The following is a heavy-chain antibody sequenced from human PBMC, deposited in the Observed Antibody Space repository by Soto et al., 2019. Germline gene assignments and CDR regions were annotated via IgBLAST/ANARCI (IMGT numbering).Heavy chain of an antibody. J-gene: IGHJ4*02. Sequence: HPGGSLRLSCAASGFTFSSNWMHWVRRVPGRGLVWVSRINAGGGSAYYSDSVKGRFTISRDNSKNTLYLQMNSLKADDTAVYYCAKDLSLHNWNDQGYFFDSWGPGKLVTVSS. CDR3: AKDLSLHNWNDQGYFFDS. CDR1: GFTFSSNW. CDR2: INAGGGSA. D-gene: IGHD1-20*01. V-gene: IGHV3-23*01.